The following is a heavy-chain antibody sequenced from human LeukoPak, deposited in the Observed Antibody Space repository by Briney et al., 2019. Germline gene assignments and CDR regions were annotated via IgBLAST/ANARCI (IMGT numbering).Heavy chain of an antibody. CDR2: IYPGDSDT. J-gene: IGHJ5*02. CDR3: ARHPPLWFGETGWFDP. V-gene: IGHV5-51*01. D-gene: IGHD3-10*01. CDR1: EYSFANYW. Sequence: LDSYRKSSEYSFANYWIGRVRQIPGKGLEWMGIIYPGDSDTRYSPSFQGQVTISADKSISTAYLQWSSLKASDTAMYYCARHPPLWFGETGWFDPWGQGTLVTVSS.